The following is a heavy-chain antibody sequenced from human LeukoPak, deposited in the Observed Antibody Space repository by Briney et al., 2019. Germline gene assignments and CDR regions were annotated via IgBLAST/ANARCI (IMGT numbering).Heavy chain of an antibody. D-gene: IGHD3-22*01. CDR1: GGSISSYY. V-gene: IGHV4-59*08. J-gene: IGHJ4*02. CDR3: ATQADSTGYSYGFDF. CDR2: IYYIGTT. Sequence: SSETLCLTCTFSGGSISSYYWSWIRQPPGKGLEWIGYIYYIGTTNYNPSLMRRVTISVDTSKNQFSLRLSSVTAADTAVYYCATQADSTGYSYGFDFWGQGTLVTVSS.